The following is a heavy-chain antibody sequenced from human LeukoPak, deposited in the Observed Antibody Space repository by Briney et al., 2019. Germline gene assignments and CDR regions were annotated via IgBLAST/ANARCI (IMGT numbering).Heavy chain of an antibody. D-gene: IGHD2-8*02. CDR2: IIPILGIA. V-gene: IGHV1-69*04. Sequence: GASVKVSCKASGGTFSSYAISWVRQAPGQGLEWMGRIIPILGIANYAQKFQGRVTITADKSTSTAYMELSSLRSEDTAVYYCATSTGGGAYYYYYMDVWGKGTTVTVSS. CDR1: GGTFSSYA. J-gene: IGHJ6*03. CDR3: ATSTGGGAYYYYYMDV.